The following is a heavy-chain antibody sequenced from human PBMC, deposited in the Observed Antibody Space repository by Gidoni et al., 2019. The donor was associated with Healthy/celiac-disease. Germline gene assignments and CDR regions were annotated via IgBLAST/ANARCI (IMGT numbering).Heavy chain of an antibody. Sequence: EVQLVESGGGLVQPGGSLKLSCAASGFTFSGSAMHWVRQASGKGLEWVGRIRSKANSYATAYAASVKGRFTISRDDSKNTAYLQMNSLKTEDTAVYYCTRGTKRELPSVYYYGMDVWGQGTTVTVSS. J-gene: IGHJ6*02. CDR3: TRGTKRELPSVYYYGMDV. V-gene: IGHV3-73*02. D-gene: IGHD1-26*01. CDR1: GFTFSGSA. CDR2: IRSKANSYAT.